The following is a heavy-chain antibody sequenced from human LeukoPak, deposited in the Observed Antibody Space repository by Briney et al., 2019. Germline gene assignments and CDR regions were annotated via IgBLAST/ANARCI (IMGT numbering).Heavy chain of an antibody. CDR1: GGTFSSYA. CDR3: AREVGAARPEKDY. V-gene: IGHV1-69*13. Sequence: SVKVSCKASGGTFSSYAISWVRQAPGQGLEWMGGIIPIFGTANYAQKFQGRVTITADESTSTAYMELSSLRSEDTAVYYCAREVGAARPEKDYWGQGTLVTVSS. D-gene: IGHD6-6*01. J-gene: IGHJ4*02. CDR2: IIPIFGTA.